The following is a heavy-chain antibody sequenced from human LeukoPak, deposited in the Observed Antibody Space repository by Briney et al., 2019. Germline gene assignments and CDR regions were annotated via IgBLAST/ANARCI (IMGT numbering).Heavy chain of an antibody. D-gene: IGHD2-8*01. Sequence: SVKVSCKASGGTFSSYTISWVRQAPGQGLEWMRRIIPILGIANYAQKFQGRVTITADKSTSTAYMELSSLRSEDTAVYYCATLGYCTNGVCPWSSGWFDAFDIWGQGTMVTVSS. CDR3: ATLGYCTNGVCPWSSGWFDAFDI. V-gene: IGHV1-69*02. J-gene: IGHJ3*02. CDR2: IIPILGIA. CDR1: GGTFSSYT.